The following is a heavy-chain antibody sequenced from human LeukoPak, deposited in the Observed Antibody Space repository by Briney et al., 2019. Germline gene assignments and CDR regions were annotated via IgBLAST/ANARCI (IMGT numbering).Heavy chain of an antibody. Sequence: PSETLSLTCAVYGGSFSGYYWSWLRQPPGKGLEWIGEINHSGSTNYNPSLKSRVTLSVDTSKNQFSLKLSSVTAADTAVYYCARVCFYGSGSYSRFLLSLDYWGQGTLVTVSS. V-gene: IGHV4-34*01. J-gene: IGHJ4*02. CDR3: ARVCFYGSGSYSRFLLSLDY. D-gene: IGHD3-10*01. CDR2: INHSGST. CDR1: GGSFSGYY.